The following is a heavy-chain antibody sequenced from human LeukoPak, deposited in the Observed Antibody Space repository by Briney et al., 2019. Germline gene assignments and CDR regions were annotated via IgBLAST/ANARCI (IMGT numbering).Heavy chain of an antibody. Sequence: SETLSLTCTVSGGSISSSSYYWGWIRQPPGKGLEWIGSIYYSGSTYYNPSLKSRVTISVDTSKNQFSLKLSSVTAADTAVYYCARPLNYYDSSGYIGDAFDIWGQGTMVTVSS. CDR3: ARPLNYYDSSGYIGDAFDI. CDR2: IYYSGST. J-gene: IGHJ3*02. D-gene: IGHD3-22*01. CDR1: GGSISSSSYY. V-gene: IGHV4-39*01.